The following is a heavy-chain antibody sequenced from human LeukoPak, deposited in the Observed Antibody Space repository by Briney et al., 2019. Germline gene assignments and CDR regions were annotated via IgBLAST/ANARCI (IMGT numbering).Heavy chain of an antibody. CDR2: INNDGSST. D-gene: IGHD4-11*01. J-gene: IGHJ4*02. CDR3: ARSNHGCHDY. V-gene: IGHV3-74*01. Sequence: GGSLRLSCAASGFTFSSYWMHWARQAPGKGLVWVSRINNDGSSTPYADSVKGRFTISRDNAKNTLYLQMNSLRAEDTAVYYCARSNHGCHDYWGQGTLVTVSS. CDR1: GFTFSSYW.